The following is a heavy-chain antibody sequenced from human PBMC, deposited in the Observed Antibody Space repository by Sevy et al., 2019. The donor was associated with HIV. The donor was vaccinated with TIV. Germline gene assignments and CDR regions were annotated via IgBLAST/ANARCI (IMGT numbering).Heavy chain of an antibody. CDR1: GFTFSSYW. V-gene: IGHV3-74*01. J-gene: IGHJ6*02. CDR2: INSDGSST. CDR3: ARDLGCSSTSCYQDGMDV. D-gene: IGHD2-2*01. Sequence: GGSLRLSCAASGFTFSSYWMHWVRQAPGKGLVWVSRINSDGSSTSYADSVKGRFTISRDNAKNTLYLQMNSLRAEDTAEYYCARDLGCSSTSCYQDGMDVWGQGTTVTVSS.